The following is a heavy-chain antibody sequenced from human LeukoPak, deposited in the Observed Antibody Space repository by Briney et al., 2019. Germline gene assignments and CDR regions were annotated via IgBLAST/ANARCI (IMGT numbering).Heavy chain of an antibody. CDR1: GFTFSSYG. CDR2: ISGTSAYI. Sequence: GGSLRLSCAASGFTFSSYGMNWVRQAPGKGLEWVSSISGTSAYIYYADSVRGRFTISRDNAKNSLYLQMNSLRAEDTAVYYGARKLTGSFDIWGQGTMVTVSS. D-gene: IGHD7-27*01. J-gene: IGHJ3*02. V-gene: IGHV3-21*01. CDR3: ARKLTGSFDI.